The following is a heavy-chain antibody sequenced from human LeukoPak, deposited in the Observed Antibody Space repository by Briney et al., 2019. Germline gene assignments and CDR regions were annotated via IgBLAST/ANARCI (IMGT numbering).Heavy chain of an antibody. CDR1: GGTFSSYA. CDR2: IIPIFGTA. CDR3: ANYSGSSRWFDY. D-gene: IGHD6-13*01. V-gene: IGHV1-69*13. Sequence: GASVKVSCKASGGTFSSYAISWVRQAPGQGLEWMGGIIPIFGTANYAQKFQGRVTITADESTSTAYMELSSLRAEDTAVYYCANYSGSSRWFDYWGQGTLVTVSS. J-gene: IGHJ4*02.